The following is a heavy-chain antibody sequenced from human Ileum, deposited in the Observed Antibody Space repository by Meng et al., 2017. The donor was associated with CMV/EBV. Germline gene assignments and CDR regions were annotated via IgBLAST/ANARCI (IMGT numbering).Heavy chain of an antibody. CDR2: IYTSGSS. V-gene: IGHV4-4*07. CDR3: ARDVRLVGHFDY. D-gene: IGHD2-15*01. CDR1: GDSISSYH. Sequence: GRRRAAGPGLGKPSEPLSLTCGVSGDSISSYHWGWIRQPAGKGLEWIGRIYTSGSSSYNPSLKSRVTMSVDKSKNQASLKLTSVTAADTAVYYCARDVRLVGHFDYWGQGTLVTVSS. J-gene: IGHJ4*02.